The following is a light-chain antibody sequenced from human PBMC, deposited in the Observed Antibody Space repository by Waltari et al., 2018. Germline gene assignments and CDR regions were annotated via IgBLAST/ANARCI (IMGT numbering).Light chain of an antibody. V-gene: IGLV2-11*01. CDR3: CSYAGSYTYV. CDR2: DVS. CDR1: SSDVGGYNY. J-gene: IGLJ1*01. Sequence: QSALTQPRSVSGSPGQSVTISCTGTSSDVGGYNYVSWYQQHPGKAPKLMIYDVSKRPSGVPDRFSGSKSGNPASLTLSGLQAEDEADYYCCSYAGSYTYVFGTGTKVTVL.